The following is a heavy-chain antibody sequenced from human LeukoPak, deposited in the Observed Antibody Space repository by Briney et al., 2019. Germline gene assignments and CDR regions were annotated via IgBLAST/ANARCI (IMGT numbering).Heavy chain of an antibody. CDR2: IRYDGSNK. CDR3: AKAGSSYYPHFDY. V-gene: IGHV3-30*02. Sequence: PGGSLRLSCAASGFTFSSYGMHWVRQAPGKGLEWVAFIRYDGSNKYCADSVKGRFTISRDKSKNTLYLQMNSLRAEDTAVYYCAKAGSSYYPHFDYWGQGTLVTVSS. D-gene: IGHD1-26*01. J-gene: IGHJ4*02. CDR1: GFTFSSYG.